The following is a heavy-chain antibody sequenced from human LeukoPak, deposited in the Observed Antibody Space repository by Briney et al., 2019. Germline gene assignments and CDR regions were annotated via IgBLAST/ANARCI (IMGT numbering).Heavy chain of an antibody. CDR3: ARILVVVPAARGYSFDY. J-gene: IGHJ4*02. Sequence: ASVKVSCKAHGYTFTNYGISWVRQAPGQGLEWMGWISAYNGLTNYVQRLQGRVTMTTDTSTNTAYMELRSLRSDDTAVYYCARILVVVPAARGYSFDYWGQGTLVTVSS. V-gene: IGHV1-18*01. CDR1: GYTFTNYG. D-gene: IGHD2-2*01. CDR2: ISAYNGLT.